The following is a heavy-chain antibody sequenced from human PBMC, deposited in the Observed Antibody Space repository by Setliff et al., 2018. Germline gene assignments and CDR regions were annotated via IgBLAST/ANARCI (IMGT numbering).Heavy chain of an antibody. CDR3: ARDGGGDSDAFDI. J-gene: IGHJ3*02. D-gene: IGHD3-16*01. Sequence: ASVKVSCKASGYTFTGYYMYWVRQAPGQGLEWMGRINPSSGATIYAQKFQGRVTMTSDTSISTAYVALGRLRSDDTAVYFCARDGGGDSDAFDIWGQGTMVTVSS. V-gene: IGHV1-2*06. CDR2: INPSSGAT. CDR1: GYTFTGYY.